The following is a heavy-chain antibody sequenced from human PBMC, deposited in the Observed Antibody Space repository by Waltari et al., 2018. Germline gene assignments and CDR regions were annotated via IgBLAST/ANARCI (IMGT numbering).Heavy chain of an antibody. V-gene: IGHV4-38-2*01. CDR3: ARLGGYVRGWFDP. CDR2: IYHSGST. D-gene: IGHD3-10*02. J-gene: IGHJ5*02. CDR1: GYSISSGYY. Sequence: QVQLQESGPGLVKPSETLSLTCAVSGYSISSGYYWGWIRQPPGKGLEWIGSIYHSGSTYYNPSLKSRVTISVDTSKNQFSLKLSSVTAADTAVYYCARLGGYVRGWFDPWGQGTLVTVSS.